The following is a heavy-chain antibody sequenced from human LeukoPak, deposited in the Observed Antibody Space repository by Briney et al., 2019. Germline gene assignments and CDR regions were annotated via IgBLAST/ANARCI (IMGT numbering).Heavy chain of an antibody. J-gene: IGHJ6*02. Sequence: ASVKVSCKASGYTLRDYYISWVRQAPGQGLEWLGWLNPHSGGTNYAQKFQGRVTLTSDTSTSTAYMELSLLSSDDTAIYYCARGLRIFNGLDVWGQGTTVIVS. CDR1: GYTLRDYY. D-gene: IGHD2-15*01. V-gene: IGHV1-2*02. CDR3: ARGLRIFNGLDV. CDR2: LNPHSGGT.